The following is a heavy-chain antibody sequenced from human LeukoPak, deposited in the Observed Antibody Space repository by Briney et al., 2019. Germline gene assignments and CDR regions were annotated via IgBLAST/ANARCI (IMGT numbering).Heavy chain of an antibody. CDR2: LNTNSGNT. CDR1: VYTFTSYD. D-gene: IGHD2-2*01. Sequence: ASVKVSCKASVYTFTSYDINWVRQATGPGLEWMGWLNTNSGNTGYAQKFQGRVTMTRNTSISTAYMELSSLRSEDTAVYYCARVSSTSKYYYYYYMDVWGKGTTVTISS. V-gene: IGHV1-8*01. CDR3: ARVSSTSKYYYYYYMDV. J-gene: IGHJ6*03.